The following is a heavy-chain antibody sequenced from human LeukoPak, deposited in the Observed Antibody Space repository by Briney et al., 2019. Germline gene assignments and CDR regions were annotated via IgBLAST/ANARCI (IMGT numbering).Heavy chain of an antibody. CDR1: GDSVSSNSAA. Sequence: SQTLSLTCAISGDSVSSNSAAWNWIRQSPSRGLEWLGRTYYRSKWYNDYAVSVKGRVTINPDTSKNQFSLQLNSVTPEDTAVYYCAREEEIAAAGTLGWFDPWGQGTPVTVSS. CDR3: AREEEIAAAGTLGWFDP. D-gene: IGHD6-13*01. J-gene: IGHJ5*02. CDR2: TYYRSKWYN. V-gene: IGHV6-1*01.